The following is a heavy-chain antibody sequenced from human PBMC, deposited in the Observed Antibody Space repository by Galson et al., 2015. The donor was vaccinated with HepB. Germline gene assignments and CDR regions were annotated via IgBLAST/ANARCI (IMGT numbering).Heavy chain of an antibody. CDR3: AKKPSGRDGYCDY. J-gene: IGHJ4*02. CDR2: IRYDGSNK. V-gene: IGHV3-30*02. D-gene: IGHD5-24*01. CDR1: GFTFSSYG. Sequence: SLRLSCAASGFTFSSYGMHWVRQAPGKGLEWVAFIRYDGSNKYYADSVKGRFTISRDNSKNTLYLQMNSLRAEDTAVYYCAKKPSGRDGYCDYWGQGTLVTVSS.